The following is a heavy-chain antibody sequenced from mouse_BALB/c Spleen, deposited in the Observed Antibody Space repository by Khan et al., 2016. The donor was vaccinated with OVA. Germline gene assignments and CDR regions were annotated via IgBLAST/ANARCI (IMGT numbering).Heavy chain of an antibody. V-gene: IGHV5-6-4*01. CDR3: TRDKGYYGNPYAIDF. CDR1: GFSFSSYT. CDR2: ISSGGTYT. J-gene: IGHJ4*01. D-gene: IGHD2-1*01. Sequence: EVELVESGGGLVKPGGSLSLTCAVSGFSFSSYTMSWVRQTPEKRLEWVVTISSGGTYTYYVASVEGRFILSRDKAKITLNLDKTSLKSEDTAIYYCTRDKGYYGNPYAIDFWGQGTTVTVSS.